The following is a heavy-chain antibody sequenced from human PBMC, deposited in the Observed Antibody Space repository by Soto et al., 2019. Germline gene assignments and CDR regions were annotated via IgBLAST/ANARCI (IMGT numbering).Heavy chain of an antibody. CDR3: ARARSNSQSLYHDTGAPVTFDL. Sequence: GESLKISCKGSGYSFTSYWIGWVRQMPGKGLEWMGIIYPGDSDTRYSPSFQGQVTISADKSISTAYLQWSSLKASDTAMYYCARARSNSQSLYHDTGAPVTFDLWGQGTMVTVS. J-gene: IGHJ3*01. V-gene: IGHV5-51*01. D-gene: IGHD3-10*01. CDR2: IYPGDSDT. CDR1: GYSFTSYW.